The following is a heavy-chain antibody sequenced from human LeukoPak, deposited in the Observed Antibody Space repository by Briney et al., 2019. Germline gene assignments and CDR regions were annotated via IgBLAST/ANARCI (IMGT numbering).Heavy chain of an antibody. CDR3: ARTDSSGYYYFFDY. CDR2: IRGNGET. D-gene: IGHD3-22*01. CDR1: GLSFSSFA. V-gene: IGHV3-23*01. J-gene: IGHJ4*02. Sequence: GGSLRLSCAASGLSFSSFAMSWVRQGPARGLEWVSSIRGNGETFYADSVKGRFTISRDNSKNTLYLQMNSLRAEDTAVYYCARTDSSGYYYFFDYWGQGTLVTVSS.